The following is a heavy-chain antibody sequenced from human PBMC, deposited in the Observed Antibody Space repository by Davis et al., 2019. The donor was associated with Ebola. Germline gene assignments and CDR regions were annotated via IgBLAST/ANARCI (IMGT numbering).Heavy chain of an antibody. Sequence: GGSLRLSCAASGFTFSNYAMSWVRQAPGKGLEWVSAISGSGGSTYYADSVKGRFTISRDNAKNSLYLQMNSLRAEDTAVYYCARDSYVLRFLEWLSYGMDVWGQGTTVTVSS. V-gene: IGHV3-23*01. CDR1: GFTFSNYA. J-gene: IGHJ6*02. CDR2: ISGSGGST. CDR3: ARDSYVLRFLEWLSYGMDV. D-gene: IGHD3-3*01.